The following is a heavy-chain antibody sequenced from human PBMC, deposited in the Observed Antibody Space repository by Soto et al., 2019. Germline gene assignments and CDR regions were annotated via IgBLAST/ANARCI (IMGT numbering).Heavy chain of an antibody. CDR3: ARVWGWHFDL. Sequence: EVQLVETGGDLIQPGGSLTLSCAASGFTISSNYMSWVRQTPGKGLQWVSVVYTGGSANYADSVKGRFTSSRDNSENTLSLQLNSLRAEDTAVYYCARVWGWHFDLWGRGTLVTVSS. CDR1: GFTISSNY. V-gene: IGHV3-53*02. CDR2: VYTGGSA. J-gene: IGHJ2*01. D-gene: IGHD7-27*01.